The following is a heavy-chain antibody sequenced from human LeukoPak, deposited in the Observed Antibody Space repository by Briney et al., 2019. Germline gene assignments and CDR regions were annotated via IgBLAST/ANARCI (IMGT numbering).Heavy chain of an antibody. CDR1: GGSISSYY. CDR2: IYYSGRT. J-gene: IGHJ4*02. D-gene: IGHD2-2*03. CDR3: AGGPIGYCSSASCRFDY. V-gene: IGHV4-59*08. Sequence: SETLSLTCTASGGSISSYYWTWIRQPPGKGLEWIGDIYYSGRTNYNPSLKSRVTISVDTSKNEFSLKLSSVTAADTAVYYCAGGPIGYCSSASCRFDYWGQGTLVTVSS.